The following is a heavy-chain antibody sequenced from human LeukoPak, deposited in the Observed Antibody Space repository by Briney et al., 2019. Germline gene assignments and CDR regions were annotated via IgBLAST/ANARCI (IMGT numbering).Heavy chain of an antibody. V-gene: IGHV3-64*04. CDR2: ISDSGGST. D-gene: IGHD6-13*01. J-gene: IGHJ5*02. CDR3: AGGLLSSSWYWFDP. Sequence: GGSLRLSCSASGFPFSSYAMHWVRQAPGKGLEYVSAISDSGGSTYYADSVKGRFTISRDNSKNTLYLQMSSLRAEDTAVYYCAGGLLSSSWYWFDPWGQGTLVTVSS. CDR1: GFPFSSYA.